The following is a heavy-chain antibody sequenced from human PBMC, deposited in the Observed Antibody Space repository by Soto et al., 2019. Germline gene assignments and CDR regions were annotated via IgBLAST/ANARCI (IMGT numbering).Heavy chain of an antibody. CDR3: ASVRRYNSGYLSRGY. CDR2: IIPIFGTA. D-gene: IGHD3-22*01. Sequence: SVKVSCKASGRTFSSYAISWVRQAPGQGLEWMGGIIPIFGTANYAQKFQGRDTITAAESTSTAYLELSSLRSEDTAVYYCASVRRYNSGYLSRGYWGQGTLVTVAS. V-gene: IGHV1-69*13. J-gene: IGHJ4*02. CDR1: GRTFSSYA.